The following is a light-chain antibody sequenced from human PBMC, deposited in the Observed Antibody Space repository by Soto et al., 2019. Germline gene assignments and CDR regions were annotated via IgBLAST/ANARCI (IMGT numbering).Light chain of an antibody. Sequence: QSALTQPPSASGSPGQSVAISCTGTSSDVGGYNYVSWYQQHPGKAPKLMIYEVNKRPSGVPDRFSGSKSGNTASLTVSGLQAEDEADYXXSSYAGSXNVXGTGXKVTV. CDR1: SSDVGGYNY. CDR2: EVN. CDR3: SSYAGSXNV. V-gene: IGLV2-8*01. J-gene: IGLJ1*01.